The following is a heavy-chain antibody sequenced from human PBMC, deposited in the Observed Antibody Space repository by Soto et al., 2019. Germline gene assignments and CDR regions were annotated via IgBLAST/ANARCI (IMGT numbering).Heavy chain of an antibody. J-gene: IGHJ5*02. D-gene: IGHD2-15*01. Sequence: QMQLQESGPGLVKPSETLSLTCSVSGGSVSSGTYYWSWIRQPPGKRLEWIGHIHYSGNTFYNPSLKSPVTISVDRSQEQFSLKLSSVTAADTAIYYCARDSPATMDLFDPWGQGSLVTVSS. CDR2: IHYSGNT. CDR3: ARDSPATMDLFDP. CDR1: GGSVSSGTYY. V-gene: IGHV4-61*01.